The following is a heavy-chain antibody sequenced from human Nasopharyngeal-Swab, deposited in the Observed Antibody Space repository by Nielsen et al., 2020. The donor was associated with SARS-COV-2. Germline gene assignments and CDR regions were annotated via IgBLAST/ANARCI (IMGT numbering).Heavy chain of an antibody. CDR3: ARLQYYMDV. Sequence: SETLSLTCTVSGGSISHYYWSWIRLPPGKVLEWIGYIYYSGSTNYNPSLKSRVTISVDTSKNQFSLKLSSVTAADTAVYYCARLQYYMDVWGKGTTVTVSS. V-gene: IGHV4-59*01. CDR1: GGSISHYY. D-gene: IGHD6-6*01. J-gene: IGHJ6*03. CDR2: IYYSGST.